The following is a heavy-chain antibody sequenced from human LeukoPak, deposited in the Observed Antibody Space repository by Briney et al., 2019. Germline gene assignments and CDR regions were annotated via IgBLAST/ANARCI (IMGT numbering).Heavy chain of an antibody. D-gene: IGHD3-22*01. CDR2: IYTSGST. CDR1: GGSISSYY. CDR3: ARDGGYYYDSSGYYY. Sequence: SSETLSLTCTVSGGSISSYYWSWIRQPAGKGLEWIGRIYTSGSTNYNPSLKSRVTISVDTSKNQFSLKLSSVTAADTAVYYCARDGGYYYDSSGYYYWGQGTLVTVSS. V-gene: IGHV4-4*07. J-gene: IGHJ4*02.